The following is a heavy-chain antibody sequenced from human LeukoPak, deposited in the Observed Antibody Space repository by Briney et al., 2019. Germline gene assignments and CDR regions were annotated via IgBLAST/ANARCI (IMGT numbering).Heavy chain of an antibody. CDR3: ARGNDYGDYFLDY. Sequence: GASVKLSCNASGYTFTGYYMHWVRQAPAKGLEWMGWINPNSGGTNYAQKFQGRVTMTRDTSISTAYMELSRLRSDDTAVYYCARGNDYGDYFLDYWGQGTLVTVSS. J-gene: IGHJ4*02. CDR1: GYTFTGYY. CDR2: INPNSGGT. D-gene: IGHD4-17*01. V-gene: IGHV1-2*02.